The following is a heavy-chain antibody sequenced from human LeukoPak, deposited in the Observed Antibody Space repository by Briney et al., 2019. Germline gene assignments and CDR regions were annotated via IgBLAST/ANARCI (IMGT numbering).Heavy chain of an antibody. CDR1: GGSISSYY. Sequence: PSETLSLSCTVSGGSISSYYWSWIRQPAGKGLEWIGRIYTSGSTTYNPSLKSRVTMSVDTSKNQFSLKLSSVTAADTAVYYCASSIFGVVPPAYWGQGTLVTVSS. V-gene: IGHV4-4*07. D-gene: IGHD3-3*01. J-gene: IGHJ4*02. CDR2: IYTSGST. CDR3: ASSIFGVVPPAY.